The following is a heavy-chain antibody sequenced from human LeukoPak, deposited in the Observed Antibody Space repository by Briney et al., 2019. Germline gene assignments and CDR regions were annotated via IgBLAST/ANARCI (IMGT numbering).Heavy chain of an antibody. CDR1: GFTFSSYA. D-gene: IGHD5-12*01. CDR2: NNGCDGST. CDR3: AKDAQKSIVATYT. V-gene: IGHV3-23*01. Sequence: GRSLTLTCAASGFTFSSYAFNWLRPAPAKGLERVSANNGCDGSTYYADTVKSRFTISRDSSKNTLYLQMNTLRAEETAVYYCAKDAQKSIVATYTWGQGTLVTVSS. J-gene: IGHJ4*02.